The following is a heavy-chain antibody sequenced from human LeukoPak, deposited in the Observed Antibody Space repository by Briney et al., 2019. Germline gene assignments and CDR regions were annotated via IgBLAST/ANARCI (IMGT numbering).Heavy chain of an antibody. V-gene: IGHV3-23*01. CDR2: ISGSGGST. Sequence: GGSLRLSCAASGFTFSSYAMSWVRQAPGKGLEWVSAISGSGGSTYYADSVKGRFTISRDKSKNTLYLQMNSLRAEDTAVYYCAKDRHYYDSSGYYSPFDYWGQGTLVTVSS. D-gene: IGHD3-22*01. J-gene: IGHJ4*02. CDR1: GFTFSSYA. CDR3: AKDRHYYDSSGYYSPFDY.